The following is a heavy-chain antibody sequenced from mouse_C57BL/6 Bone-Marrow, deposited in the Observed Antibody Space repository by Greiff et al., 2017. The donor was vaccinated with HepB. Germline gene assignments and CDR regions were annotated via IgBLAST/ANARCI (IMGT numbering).Heavy chain of an antibody. CDR2: INPSNGGT. CDR3: ARYRGYYPYYFDY. D-gene: IGHD2-3*01. J-gene: IGHJ2*01. V-gene: IGHV1-53*01. CDR1: GYTFTSYW. Sequence: QVQLQQPGTELVKPGASVKLSCKASGYTFTSYWMHWVKQRPGQGLEWIGNINPSNGGTNYTEKFKSKATLTVDKSSSTAYMHLSSLTSEDSAVYYCARYRGYYPYYFDYWGQGTTLTVSS.